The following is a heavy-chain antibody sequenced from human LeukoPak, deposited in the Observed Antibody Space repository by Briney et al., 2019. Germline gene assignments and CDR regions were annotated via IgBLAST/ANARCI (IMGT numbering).Heavy chain of an antibody. Sequence: GGSLRLSCAASGFTFSSYWMHWVRQAPGKGLVWVSRINSDGSSTSYADSVEGRFTISRDNARNTLYLQMNSLRVEDTAVYYCARVGITLDIWGQGTMVTVSS. CDR1: GFTFSSYW. D-gene: IGHD3-10*01. CDR2: INSDGSST. V-gene: IGHV3-74*01. CDR3: ARVGITLDI. J-gene: IGHJ3*02.